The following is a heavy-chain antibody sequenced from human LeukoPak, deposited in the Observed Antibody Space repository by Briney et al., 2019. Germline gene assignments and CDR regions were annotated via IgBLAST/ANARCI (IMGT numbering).Heavy chain of an antibody. V-gene: IGHV3-53*05. CDR3: AKGRYVDTAMVLDY. Sequence: PGGSLRLSCAASGFTVSSNYMSWVRQAPGKGLEWVSVIYSGGSTYYADSVKGRFTISRDNAKNSLYLQMNSLRAEDMALYYCAKGRYVDTAMVLDYWGQGTLVTVSS. J-gene: IGHJ4*02. D-gene: IGHD5-18*01. CDR1: GFTVSSNY. CDR2: IYSGGST.